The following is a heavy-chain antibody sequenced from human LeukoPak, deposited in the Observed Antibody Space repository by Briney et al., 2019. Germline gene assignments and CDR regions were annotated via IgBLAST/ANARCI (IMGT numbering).Heavy chain of an antibody. CDR2: ISSNGGSI. CDR3: AKVATRWELLSTHFDY. D-gene: IGHD1-26*01. CDR1: GFTFSSYS. Sequence: GGSLRLSCAASGFTFSSYSMYWVRQAPGKGLEYVSGISSNGGSIFYANSVKGRFIMSRDNSKNTLYLQMGSLRDEDMAVYYCAKVATRWELLSTHFDYWGQGTLVTVFS. V-gene: IGHV3-64*01. J-gene: IGHJ4*02.